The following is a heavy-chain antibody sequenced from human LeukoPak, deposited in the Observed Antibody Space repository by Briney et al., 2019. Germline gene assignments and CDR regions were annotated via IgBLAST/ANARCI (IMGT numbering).Heavy chain of an antibody. CDR2: IYYSGST. D-gene: IGHD3-3*01. Sequence: SETLSLTCTVSGGSISSYYWSWIRQPPGKGLEWIGYIYYSGSTNYNPSLKSRVTMSVDTSKNQFSLKLSSVTAADTAVYYCARQTTTYYDFWSGYFDAFDIWGQGTMVTVSS. V-gene: IGHV4-59*08. J-gene: IGHJ3*02. CDR1: GGSISSYY. CDR3: ARQTTTYYDFWSGYFDAFDI.